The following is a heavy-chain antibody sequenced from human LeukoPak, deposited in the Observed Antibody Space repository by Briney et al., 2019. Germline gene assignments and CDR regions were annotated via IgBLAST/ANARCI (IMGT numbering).Heavy chain of an antibody. Sequence: SGPTLVNPTQTLTLTCTFSGFSLSTSGMRVGWIRQPPGKALEWLTRIDWDDDKFYSTSLKTRLTISKDTSKNQVVLTLTNVDPVDTATYFCARIASGTNFDYWGQGTLVTVSS. CDR2: IDWDDDK. D-gene: IGHD1-1*01. CDR1: GFSLSTSGMR. CDR3: ARIASGTNFDY. J-gene: IGHJ4*02. V-gene: IGHV2-70*04.